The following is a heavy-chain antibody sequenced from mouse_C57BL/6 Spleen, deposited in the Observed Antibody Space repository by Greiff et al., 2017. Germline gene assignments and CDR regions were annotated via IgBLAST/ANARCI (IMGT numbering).Heavy chain of an antibody. CDR1: GYSITSGYY. CDR2: ISYDGSN. J-gene: IGHJ3*01. Sequence: EVQLHESGPGLVKPSQSLSLTCSVTGYSITSGYYWNWIRQFPGNKLEWMGYISYDGSNNYNPSLKNRISITRDTSKNQFFLKLNSVTTEDTATYYCARGDYSWFAYWGQGTLVTVSA. V-gene: IGHV3-6*01. CDR3: ARGDYSWFAY. D-gene: IGHD1-1*01.